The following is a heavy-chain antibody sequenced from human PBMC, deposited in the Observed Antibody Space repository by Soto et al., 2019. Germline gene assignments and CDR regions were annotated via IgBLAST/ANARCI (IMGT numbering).Heavy chain of an antibody. V-gene: IGHV2-5*02. CDR2: IYGDDDK. D-gene: IGHD2-8*02. J-gene: IGHJ3*01. CDR1: GFSLTYSGVG. Sequence: QITLKESGPTLVKSTQTLTVTCTFSGFSLTYSGVGVGWIRQPPGKALEWLGVIYGDDDKTYSPSLENRLNITKDTSKKQVVLKMTNLGPVDTGTYFCAHRQGVCTGGRCHFGAFGVWGQGTMVTVTS. CDR3: AHRQGVCTGGRCHFGAFGV.